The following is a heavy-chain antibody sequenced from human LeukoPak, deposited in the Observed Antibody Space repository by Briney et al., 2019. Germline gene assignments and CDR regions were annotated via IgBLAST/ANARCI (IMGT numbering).Heavy chain of an antibody. CDR2: ISTSSSVT. CDR1: GFSFSTYN. Sequence: PGGSLRLSCAASGFSFSTYNMNWVRQAPGKGLEWVSYISTSSSVTYYADSVKGRFTISRDNSKNTLYLQMNSLRAEDTAVYYCAKSGLLWFGELIDYWGQGTLVTVSS. D-gene: IGHD3-10*01. V-gene: IGHV3-48*01. CDR3: AKSGLLWFGELIDY. J-gene: IGHJ4*02.